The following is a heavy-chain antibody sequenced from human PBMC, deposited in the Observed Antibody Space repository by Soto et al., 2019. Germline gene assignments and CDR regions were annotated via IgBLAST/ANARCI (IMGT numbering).Heavy chain of an antibody. D-gene: IGHD3-10*01. Sequence: GGSLRLSWAASGFKFRGYAMRCVRQAPGKGLEWVSAISGSGGSTYYADSVKGRFTISRDNAKNTLYLQMNSLRAEDTAVYYCAKGSFGELPQTQYYFDFWGQGTLVTVSS. V-gene: IGHV3-23*01. CDR2: ISGSGGST. CDR3: AKGSFGELPQTQYYFDF. J-gene: IGHJ4*02. CDR1: GFKFRGYA.